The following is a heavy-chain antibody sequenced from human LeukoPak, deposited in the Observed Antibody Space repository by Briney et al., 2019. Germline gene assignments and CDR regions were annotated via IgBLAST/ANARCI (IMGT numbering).Heavy chain of an antibody. D-gene: IGHD7-27*01. Sequence: PSETLSLTCAVYGGSFSGYYWSWIRQPPGKGLEWIGEINHSGSTNHNPSLKSRVTISVDTSKNQFSLKLSSVTAADTAVYYCARTNWGRLKDFDYWGQGTLVTVSS. J-gene: IGHJ4*02. CDR3: ARTNWGRLKDFDY. V-gene: IGHV4-34*01. CDR2: INHSGST. CDR1: GGSFSGYY.